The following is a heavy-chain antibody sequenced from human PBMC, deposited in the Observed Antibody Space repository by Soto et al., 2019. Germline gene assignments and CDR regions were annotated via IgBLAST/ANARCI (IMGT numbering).Heavy chain of an antibody. J-gene: IGHJ3*02. CDR3: ARSIVVVLKSAFDI. D-gene: IGHD2-15*01. Sequence: QVQLVESGGGGVQPGRSLRLSSAASGFTFSSYAMNWVRQAPGKGLEWVAVISYDGSSKYFADSVKGRFTISRDNSKNTVYLLMNSLRAEDTAVYYCARSIVVVLKSAFDIWGQGTKVTVSS. CDR1: GFTFSSYA. CDR2: ISYDGSSK. V-gene: IGHV3-30-3*01.